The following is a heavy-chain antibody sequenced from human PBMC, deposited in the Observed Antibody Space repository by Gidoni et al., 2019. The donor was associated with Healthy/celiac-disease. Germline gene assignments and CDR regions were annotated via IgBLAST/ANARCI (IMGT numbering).Heavy chain of an antibody. D-gene: IGHD3-9*01. J-gene: IGHJ6*02. CDR2: IYDSGSR. Sequence: QVQLQESGPGLVKPSDTLSLTCAVSGYSISRSNWWGWIRQPPGKGLEWIGYIYDSGSRLYTPSLKSRVSMAVDPFKNQFSPKLSSVTAVDTAVYYCARTAGFDWLSLWVDVWGQGTTVTVSS. CDR1: GYSISRSNW. V-gene: IGHV4-28*01. CDR3: ARTAGFDWLSLWVDV.